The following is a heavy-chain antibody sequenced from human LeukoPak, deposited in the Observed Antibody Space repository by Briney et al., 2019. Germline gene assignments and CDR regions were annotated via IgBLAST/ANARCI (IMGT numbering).Heavy chain of an antibody. CDR2: ISAYNGNT. Sequence: ASVKVSCKASRYPFTSYGISWVRQAPGQGLEWMGWISAYNGNTNYAQKLRGRVTMTTDTSTSTAYMELGSLRSDDTAVYYCARTLTYGDFSPDFDYWGQGTLVTVSS. V-gene: IGHV1-18*01. CDR3: ARTLTYGDFSPDFDY. J-gene: IGHJ4*02. CDR1: RYPFTSYG. D-gene: IGHD4-17*01.